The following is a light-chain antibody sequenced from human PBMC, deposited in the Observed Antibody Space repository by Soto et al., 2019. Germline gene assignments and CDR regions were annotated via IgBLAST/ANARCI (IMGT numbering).Light chain of an antibody. V-gene: IGLV2-14*01. CDR1: SSDVGAYNY. Sequence: QSALTQPASVSGSPGQSITISCTGTSSDVGAYNYVSWYQQYPGNAPKLIIYDVNNRPSGVSNRFSGSKSGNTASLTISGLQAEDEADYYCSSYTNSRTEVFGTGTKLTVL. CDR3: SSYTNSRTEV. CDR2: DVN. J-gene: IGLJ1*01.